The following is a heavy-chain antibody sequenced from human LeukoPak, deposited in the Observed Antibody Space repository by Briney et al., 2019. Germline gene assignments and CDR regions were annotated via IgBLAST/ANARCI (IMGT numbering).Heavy chain of an antibody. CDR1: GYNFLTFW. J-gene: IGHJ6*03. CDR2: IYPGDSDT. Sequence: ESLKISCETSGYNFLTFWIAWVRQMPGKGLEWMGVIYPGDSDTRYSPSFQGQVSISVDMSLNTAYLQWRSLRASDTAMYYCARLLDYDSTTYYMDVWGIGTSVIV. V-gene: IGHV5-51*01. CDR3: ARLLDYDSTTYYMDV. D-gene: IGHD4-17*01.